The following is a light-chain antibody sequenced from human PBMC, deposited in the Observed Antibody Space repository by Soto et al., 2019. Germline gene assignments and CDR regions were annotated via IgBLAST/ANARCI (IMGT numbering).Light chain of an antibody. CDR2: DVS. CDR3: CSYTTSSTLGYV. J-gene: IGLJ1*01. V-gene: IGLV2-14*03. CDR1: SSDDGGYNY. Sequence: QSVLTQPASVSGSPRQSITISCTGTSSDDGGYNYVSWYQQHPGNAPQLMIYDVSNRPSGVSTRFAGSRSGNTASLTISGLHAEDEAAYYCCSYTTSSTLGYVFGTGTKVTVL.